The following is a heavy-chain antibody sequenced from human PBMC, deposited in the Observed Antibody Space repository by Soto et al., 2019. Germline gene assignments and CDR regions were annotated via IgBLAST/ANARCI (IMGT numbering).Heavy chain of an antibody. CDR3: ARHKGGYCSSTSCPLDFDY. Sequence: SETLSLTCTVSGGSISSYYWSWIRQPPGKGLEWIGYIYYSGSTNYNPSLKSRVTMSVDTSKNQFSLKLSSVTAADTAVYYCARHKGGYCSSTSCPLDFDYWGQGTLVTVSS. V-gene: IGHV4-59*08. CDR1: GGSISSYY. D-gene: IGHD2-2*03. J-gene: IGHJ4*02. CDR2: IYYSGST.